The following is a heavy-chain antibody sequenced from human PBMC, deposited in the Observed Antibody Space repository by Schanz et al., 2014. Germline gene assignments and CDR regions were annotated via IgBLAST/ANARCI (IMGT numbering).Heavy chain of an antibody. Sequence: QVHLVQSGAEVKRPGASVKVSCKASEYSFTSYSMHWVRQAPGQRLEWMGWINTGSGDTKYSQNFQGRVTITRDTTASTANMEVSSQRSEDTAENTCAREIGGYDDNNYIDYWGQGTLVTVSS. CDR2: INTGSGDT. CDR1: EYSFTSYS. V-gene: IGHV1-3*04. D-gene: IGHD5-12*01. J-gene: IGHJ4*02. CDR3: AREIGGYDDNNYIDY.